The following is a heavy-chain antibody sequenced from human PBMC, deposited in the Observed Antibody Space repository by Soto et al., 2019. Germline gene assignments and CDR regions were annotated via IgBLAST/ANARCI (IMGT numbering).Heavy chain of an antibody. D-gene: IGHD5-12*01. Sequence: GESLKISCKGSGYSFTSYWIGWVRQMPGKGLEWMGIIYPGDSDTRYSPSFQGQVTISADKSISTAYLQWSSLKASDTAMYYCARPVKDGYNYDAFDIWGQGTMVIVSS. V-gene: IGHV5-51*01. CDR1: GYSFTSYW. J-gene: IGHJ3*02. CDR3: ARPVKDGYNYDAFDI. CDR2: IYPGDSDT.